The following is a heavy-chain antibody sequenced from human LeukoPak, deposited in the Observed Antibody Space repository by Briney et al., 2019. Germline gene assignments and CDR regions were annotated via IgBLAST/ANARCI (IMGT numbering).Heavy chain of an antibody. D-gene: IGHD1-1*01. CDR2: TYPGDSDT. CDR1: GYSFTSYW. Sequence: GESLKISCKGSGYSFTSYWIGWVRQMPGKGLEWMGITYPGDSDTRYSPSFQGQVTISADKSISTAYLQWSSLKASDTAMYYCARRHWNDVFYFDYWGQGTLVTVSS. CDR3: ARRHWNDVFYFDY. J-gene: IGHJ4*02. V-gene: IGHV5-51*01.